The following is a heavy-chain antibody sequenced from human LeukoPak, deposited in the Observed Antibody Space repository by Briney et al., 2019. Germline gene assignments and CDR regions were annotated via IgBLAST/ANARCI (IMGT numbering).Heavy chain of an antibody. D-gene: IGHD3-10*01. J-gene: IGHJ3*02. V-gene: IGHV3-23*01. CDR2: INGGGDIM. CDR1: GFSLRAYD. CDR3: AMRDRGYGLDI. Sequence: PGGSLRLSCAASGFSLRAYDLIWVRQAPGKGLGWVSIINGGGDIMMYEDSVKGRFTISRDNSKNTFYLQMNSLRVEDTAVYYCAMRDRGYGLDIWGQGTMVTVSS.